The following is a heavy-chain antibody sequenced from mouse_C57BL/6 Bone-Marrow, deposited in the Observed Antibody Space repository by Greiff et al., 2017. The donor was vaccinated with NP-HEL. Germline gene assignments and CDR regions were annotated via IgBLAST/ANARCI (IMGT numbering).Heavy chain of an antibody. CDR2: IDPSDSET. Sequence: QVQLQQPGAELVRPGSSVKLSCKASGYTFTSYWMHWVKQRPIQGLEWIGNIDPSDSETHYNQKFKDKATLTVDKSSSTAYMQLSSLTSEDSAVYYCARFYYGNYGLDYWGQGTTLTVSS. V-gene: IGHV1-52*01. CDR1: GYTFTSYW. D-gene: IGHD2-1*01. CDR3: ARFYYGNYGLDY. J-gene: IGHJ2*01.